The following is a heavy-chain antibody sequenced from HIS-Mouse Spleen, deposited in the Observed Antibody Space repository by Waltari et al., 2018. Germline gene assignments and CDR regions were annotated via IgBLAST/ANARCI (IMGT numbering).Heavy chain of an antibody. J-gene: IGHJ2*01. V-gene: IGHV4-39*07. CDR1: GGSISSSSYY. CDR2: IYYSGRT. CDR3: AREIPYSSSWYDWYFDL. D-gene: IGHD6-13*01. Sequence: QLQLQESGPGLVKPSETLSLTCTVSGGSISSSSYYWGWIRQPPGQGLEWIGSIYYSGRTFYNPSLQSRVTISVDTSKNQFSLKLSSVTAADTAVYYCAREIPYSSSWYDWYFDLWGRGTLVTVSS.